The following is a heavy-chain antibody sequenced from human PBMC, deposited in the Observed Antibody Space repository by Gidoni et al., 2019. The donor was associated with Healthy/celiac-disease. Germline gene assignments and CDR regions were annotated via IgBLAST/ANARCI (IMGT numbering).Heavy chain of an antibody. CDR3: ARMWFGELSRNWFDP. CDR2: IFSNDEK. CDR1: GFSLSNARMG. J-gene: IGHJ5*02. V-gene: IGHV2-26*01. D-gene: IGHD3-10*01. Sequence: QVTLKESGPVLVKPTETLTLTCTVSGFSLSNARMGVSWIRQPPGKALEWLEHIFSNDEKSYSTSLKSRLTISKDTSKSQVVLTMTNMDPVDTATYYCARMWFGELSRNWFDPWGQGTLVTVSS.